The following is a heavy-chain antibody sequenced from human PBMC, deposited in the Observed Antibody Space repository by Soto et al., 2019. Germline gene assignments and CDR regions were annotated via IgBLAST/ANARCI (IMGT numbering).Heavy chain of an antibody. D-gene: IGHD2-8*02. CDR1: GFTFSSYG. V-gene: IGHV3-30*03. Sequence: QVQLVESGGGVVQPGRSRRLSCAASGFTFSSYGRHWVRQAPGKGLEWVAVISYDGSTKYYADSVKGRFTISRDNSRNTLYLEMNSLRADDTAVYYCTGEVASGYWGQGTLVTVSS. CDR2: ISYDGSTK. J-gene: IGHJ4*02. CDR3: TGEVASGY.